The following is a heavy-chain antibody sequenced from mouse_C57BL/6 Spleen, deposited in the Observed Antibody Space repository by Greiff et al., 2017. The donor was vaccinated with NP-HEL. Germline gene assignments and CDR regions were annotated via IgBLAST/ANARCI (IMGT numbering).Heavy chain of an antibody. J-gene: IGHJ4*01. Sequence: QVQLQQPGTELVKPGASVKLSCKASGYTFTSYWMHWVKQRPGQGLEWIGNINPSNGGTNYNEKFKSKATLTVDKSSITAYMQLSSLTSEDSAVYYSARSGWGYAMDYWGQGTSVTVSS. CDR2: INPSNGGT. CDR1: GYTFTSYW. D-gene: IGHD1-3*01. CDR3: ARSGWGYAMDY. V-gene: IGHV1-53*01.